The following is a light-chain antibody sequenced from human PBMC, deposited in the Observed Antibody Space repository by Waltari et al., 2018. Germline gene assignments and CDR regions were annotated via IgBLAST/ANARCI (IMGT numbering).Light chain of an antibody. CDR1: SGSVSTSNY. CDR3: LLFMGSAIWV. J-gene: IGLJ3*02. Sequence: QTVVTQEPSFSVSPGGTVTLTCGLRSGSVSTSNYPSWYQQTPGQAPRTLIYSTNTRSSGVPDRFSGSILGNKAALTITGAQADDESHYYCLLFMGSAIWVFGGGTKLTVV. V-gene: IGLV8-61*01. CDR2: STN.